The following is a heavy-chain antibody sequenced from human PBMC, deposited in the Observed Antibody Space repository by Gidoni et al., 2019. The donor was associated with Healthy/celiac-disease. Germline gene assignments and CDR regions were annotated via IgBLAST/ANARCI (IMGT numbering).Heavy chain of an antibody. J-gene: IGHJ4*02. CDR1: VGTFSSYA. D-gene: IGHD5-18*01. CDR2: IIPIFGTA. Sequence: QVQLVQSGAEVKKPRSSVQVPCKASVGTFSSYAISWVRQAPGQGLEWMGGIIPIFGTANYAQKFQGRVTISADESTSTAYMELSSLRSEDTAVYYCARWVPRGYSYGYALLDYWGQGTLVTVSS. CDR3: ARWVPRGYSYGYALLDY. V-gene: IGHV1-69*01.